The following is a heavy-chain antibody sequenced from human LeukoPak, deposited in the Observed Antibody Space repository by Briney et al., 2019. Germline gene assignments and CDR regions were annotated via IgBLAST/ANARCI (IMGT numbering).Heavy chain of an antibody. CDR1: GGSISSYY. Sequence: PSETLSLTCTVSGGSISSYYWSWIRQPPGKGLEWIGYIYYSGSTNYNPSLKSRVTISVDTSKNQFSLKLSSVTAADTAVYYCARAARATVAASPQNWFDPWGQGTLVTVSS. CDR2: IYYSGST. V-gene: IGHV4-59*01. J-gene: IGHJ5*02. D-gene: IGHD2-15*01. CDR3: ARAARATVAASPQNWFDP.